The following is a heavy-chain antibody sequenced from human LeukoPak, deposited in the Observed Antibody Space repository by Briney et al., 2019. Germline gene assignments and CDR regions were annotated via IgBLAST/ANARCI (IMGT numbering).Heavy chain of an antibody. D-gene: IGHD4-17*01. CDR3: AKGDYGYYYYMDV. CDR1: GLTFSNNA. J-gene: IGHJ6*03. Sequence: GGSLRLSCAASGLTFSNNAMKWVRQAPGKGLEWVSTISGPGGSTYYGDSVKGRFTTSRDNSKNTVYLQMNSLRADDTVIYYCAKGDYGYYYYMDVWGKGTTVTVSS. V-gene: IGHV3-23*01. CDR2: ISGPGGST.